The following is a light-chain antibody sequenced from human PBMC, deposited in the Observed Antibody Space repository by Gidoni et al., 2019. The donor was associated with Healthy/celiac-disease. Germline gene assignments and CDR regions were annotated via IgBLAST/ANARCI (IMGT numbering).Light chain of an antibody. CDR2: AAS. V-gene: IGKV1-39*01. CDR1: QSISSY. CDR3: QQSYSTPPIT. J-gene: IGKJ5*01. Sequence: DIQMTQSPSSLSAYVGDRVTITCRASQSISSYLNWYQHKPGKAPKLLIYAASSLQSGVPSRFSGSGSGTDFTLTISSLQPEDFATYYCQQSYSTPPITFGQGTRLEIK.